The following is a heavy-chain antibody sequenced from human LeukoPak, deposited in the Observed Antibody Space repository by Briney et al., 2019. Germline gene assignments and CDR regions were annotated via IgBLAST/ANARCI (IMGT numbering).Heavy chain of an antibody. CDR1: GFTFSSDA. CDR3: ARDLGWFDP. CDR2: ISYDGSNK. Sequence: GGSLRLSCAASGFTFSSDAMHWVRQAPGKGLEWVAVISYDGSNKYYADSVKGRFTISRDNSKNTLYLQMNSLRAEDTAVYYCARDLGWFDPWGQGTLVTVSS. J-gene: IGHJ5*02. V-gene: IGHV3-30*01.